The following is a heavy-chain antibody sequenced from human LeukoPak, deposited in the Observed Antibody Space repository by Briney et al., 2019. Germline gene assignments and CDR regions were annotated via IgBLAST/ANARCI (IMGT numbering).Heavy chain of an antibody. CDR1: GFTFSSYG. CDR3: AREFYVWGSYRYFDY. CDR2: ISGSGGST. V-gene: IGHV3-23*01. J-gene: IGHJ4*02. Sequence: GGSLRLSCAASGFTFSSYGMSWVRQAPGKGLEWVSAISGSGGSTYYADSVKGRFTISRDNSKNTLYLQMNSLRDEDTAVYYCAREFYVWGSYRYFDYWGQGTLVTVSS. D-gene: IGHD3-16*02.